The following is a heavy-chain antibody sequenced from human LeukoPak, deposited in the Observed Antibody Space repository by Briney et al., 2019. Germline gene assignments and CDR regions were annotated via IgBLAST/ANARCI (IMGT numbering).Heavy chain of an antibody. V-gene: IGHV3-7*03. CDR2: MDQDGSTK. Sequence: GGSLRLSCAASGFTFSSYSMNWVRQAPGRGLEWVANMDQDGSTKQYVDSVKGRFTISRDNAKNSLHLQMNSLRAEDTAVYYCTREFSSGWYDCWGQGTLVTVSS. D-gene: IGHD6-19*01. CDR3: TREFSSGWYDC. J-gene: IGHJ4*02. CDR1: GFTFSSYS.